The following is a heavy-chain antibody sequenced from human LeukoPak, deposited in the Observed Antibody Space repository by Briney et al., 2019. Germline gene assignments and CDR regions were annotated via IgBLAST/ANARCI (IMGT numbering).Heavy chain of an antibody. CDR3: AKGRAVAGIFYYGMDV. V-gene: IGHV3-23*01. Sequence: PGGSLRLSCAASGFTFSSYAMSWVRQAPGKGLEWVSAISGSGGSTYYADSVKGRFTISRDNSKNTLYLQMNSLRAEDTAVYYCAKGRAVAGIFYYGMDVWGQGTTVTVS. J-gene: IGHJ6*02. CDR2: ISGSGGST. CDR1: GFTFSSYA. D-gene: IGHD6-19*01.